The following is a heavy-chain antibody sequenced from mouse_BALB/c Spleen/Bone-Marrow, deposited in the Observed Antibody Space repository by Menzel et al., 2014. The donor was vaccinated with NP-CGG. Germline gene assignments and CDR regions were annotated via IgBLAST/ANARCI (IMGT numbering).Heavy chain of an antibody. D-gene: IGHD2-14*01. J-gene: IGHJ3*01. CDR1: GYTFTSYW. Sequence: QVQLQQPGAELVKPGASVKMSCKASGYTFTSYWMHWVKQRPGQGLEWIGVIDPSDSYTSYNQKFKGEATLTVDTSSSTAYMQLSSLTSEDSAVYYCTIYYRSFAYWGQGTLVTVSA. CDR3: TIYYRSFAY. CDR2: IDPSDSYT. V-gene: IGHV1S127*01.